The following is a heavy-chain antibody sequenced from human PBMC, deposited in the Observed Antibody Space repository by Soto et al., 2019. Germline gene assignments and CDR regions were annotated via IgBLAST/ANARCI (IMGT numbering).Heavy chain of an antibody. V-gene: IGHV4-59*08. CDR2: IYNSGST. Sequence: PSETLSLTFTLSVGSISSFYLIWIRHTPGKGLEWIGYIYNSGSTNYNPSLKSRATISVDTSKNQFSLKLNAVTAADTAVYYCAGNRHTRSSSYFDYWCPGTLDAVSS. D-gene: IGHD6-6*01. CDR3: AGNRHTRSSSYFDY. CDR1: VGSISSFY. J-gene: IGHJ4*02.